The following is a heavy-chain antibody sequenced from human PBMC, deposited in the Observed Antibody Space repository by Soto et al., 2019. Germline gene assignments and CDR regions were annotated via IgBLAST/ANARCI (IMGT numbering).Heavy chain of an antibody. J-gene: IGHJ5*02. CDR2: ISSSSSYI. D-gene: IGHD2-2*01. Sequence: EVQLVESGGGLVKPGGSLRLSCAASGFTFSSYSMNWVRQAPGKGLEWVSSISSSSSYIYYADSVKGRFTISRDNAKNSLYLQMNSLRAEDTAVYYCARDGVEDIVVVPAANWFDPWGQGTLVTVSS. CDR3: ARDGVEDIVVVPAANWFDP. V-gene: IGHV3-21*01. CDR1: GFTFSSYS.